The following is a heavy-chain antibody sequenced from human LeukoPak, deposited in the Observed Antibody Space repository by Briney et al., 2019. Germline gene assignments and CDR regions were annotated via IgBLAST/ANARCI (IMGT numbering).Heavy chain of an antibody. J-gene: IGHJ4*02. V-gene: IGHV4-39*07. D-gene: IGHD2-15*01. CDR1: GGSISTTSYY. CDR2: IYYNGAT. Sequence: SETLSLTCSVSGGSISTTSYYWGWIRQPPGKGLEWIGTIYYNGATQYNPSLRSRATMSVDTSKNQFSLKLNSVTAADTAVYYCARELRYCSGDSCYSGDYWGQGTLVTVSS. CDR3: ARELRYCSGDSCYSGDY.